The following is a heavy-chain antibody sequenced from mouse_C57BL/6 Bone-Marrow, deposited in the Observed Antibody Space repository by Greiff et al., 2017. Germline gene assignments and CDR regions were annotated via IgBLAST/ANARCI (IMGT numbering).Heavy chain of an antibody. CDR1: GFTFSSYG. CDR3: ARHGQLRPYFDY. CDR2: ISSGGSYT. J-gene: IGHJ2*01. V-gene: IGHV5-6*01. D-gene: IGHD3-2*02. Sequence: VQLKESGGDLVKPGGSLKLSCAASGFTFSSYGMSWVRQTPDKRLEWVATISSGGSYTYYPDSVKGRFTISRDNAKNTLYLQMSSLKSEDTAMYYCARHGQLRPYFDYWGQGTTLTVSS.